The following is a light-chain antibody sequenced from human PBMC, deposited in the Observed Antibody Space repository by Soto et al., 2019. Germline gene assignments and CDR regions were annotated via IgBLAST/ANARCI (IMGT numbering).Light chain of an antibody. V-gene: IGKV1-27*01. Sequence: EIQMTQAASSLSTSVGDRVTITCRASQGISNYLAWYQQKPGKVPKLLIYAASTLQSGVPSRFSGSGSGTDFTLTISSLQPEDVATYYCQKYNSAPWTFGQGTKVDIK. CDR2: AAS. CDR3: QKYNSAPWT. CDR1: QGISNY. J-gene: IGKJ1*01.